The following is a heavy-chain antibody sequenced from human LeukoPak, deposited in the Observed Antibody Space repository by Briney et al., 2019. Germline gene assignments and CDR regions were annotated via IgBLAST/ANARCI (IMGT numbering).Heavy chain of an antibody. J-gene: IGHJ4*02. CDR3: ARVGQSGPDY. CDR1: GFTFSSYS. Sequence: PGGSLRLSCAASGFTFSSYSMNWVRQAPGKGLEWVSSISSSSSYIYHADSVKGRFTISRDNAKNSLYLQMNSLRAEDTAVYYCARVGQSGPDYWGQGTLVTVSS. D-gene: IGHD3-3*01. CDR2: ISSSSSYI. V-gene: IGHV3-21*01.